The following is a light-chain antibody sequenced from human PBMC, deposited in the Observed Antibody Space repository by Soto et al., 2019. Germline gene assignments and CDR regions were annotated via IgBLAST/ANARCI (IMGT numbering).Light chain of an antibody. CDR2: AAS. J-gene: IGKJ2*01. V-gene: IGKV1-6*01. CDR1: PGIKNY. CDR3: LQDYNYPYT. Sequence: IQMTQSPSSLSASVGDRVTITCRASPGIKNYVAWYKQKPGKAPKLLIYAASSLQSGVPSRFSGSGSGTDFTLTISSLQPEDFATYYCLQDYNYPYTFGQGTKLEI.